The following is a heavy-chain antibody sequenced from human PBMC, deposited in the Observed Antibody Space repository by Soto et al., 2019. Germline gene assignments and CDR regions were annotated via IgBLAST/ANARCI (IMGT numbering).Heavy chain of an antibody. Sequence: QLQLQESGPGLVKPSETLSLTCTVSGGSISSSTYFWGWIRQPPGKGLEWIGNIYYSGSTYYNPSLKSRVSIPVDTSKDQFSLMLTSVTAADTAVYYCTNSNWLDPWGQGTLVTVSS. D-gene: IGHD3-10*01. CDR1: GGSISSSTYF. CDR3: TNSNWLDP. V-gene: IGHV4-39*01. J-gene: IGHJ5*02. CDR2: IYYSGST.